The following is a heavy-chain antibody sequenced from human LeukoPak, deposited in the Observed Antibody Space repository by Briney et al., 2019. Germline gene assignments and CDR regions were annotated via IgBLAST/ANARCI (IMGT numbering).Heavy chain of an antibody. CDR1: GYTFSDYY. Sequence: ASVKVPCKASGYTFSDYYLHWVRQAPGQGLEWVGWINPNSGGTNFAQKFRGRVTMTRDTSITTAYMELTRLKSDDTAVYYCARGGVRTAASSLGYWGQGTLVTVSS. J-gene: IGHJ4*01. D-gene: IGHD6-13*01. V-gene: IGHV1-2*02. CDR3: ARGGVRTAASSLGY. CDR2: INPNSGGT.